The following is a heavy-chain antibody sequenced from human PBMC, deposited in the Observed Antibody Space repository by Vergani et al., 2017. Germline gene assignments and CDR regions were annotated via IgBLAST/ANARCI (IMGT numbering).Heavy chain of an antibody. CDR3: ARAGGVSHGMDV. Sequence: EVQLLESGGGLVQPGGSLRLSCAASGFTFSSYAMSWVRQAPGKGLEWVSAISGSGGSTYYADSVKGRFTISRDNSKNTLYLQMNSLSAEDKAVYYCARAGGVSHGMDVWGQGTTVTVSS. CDR1: GFTFSSYA. J-gene: IGHJ6*02. CDR2: ISGSGGST. V-gene: IGHV3-23*01. D-gene: IGHD2-8*01.